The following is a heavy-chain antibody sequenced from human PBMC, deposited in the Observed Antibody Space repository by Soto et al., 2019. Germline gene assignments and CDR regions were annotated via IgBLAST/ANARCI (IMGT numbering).Heavy chain of an antibody. CDR3: AREIWSTPVDLFDY. CDR2: IKQDVSEK. CDR1: GFTFSSYW. J-gene: IGHJ4*02. V-gene: IGHV3-7*01. D-gene: IGHD2-15*01. Sequence: EVQLVESGGGLVQPGGSLRLSCAASGFTFSSYWMSWVRQAPGKGLELVANIKQDVSEKYYLNSVKGRVTISRDNAKNSLYLQMNRLRAEDTCVYYCAREIWSTPVDLFDYWGQGTLVTVSS.